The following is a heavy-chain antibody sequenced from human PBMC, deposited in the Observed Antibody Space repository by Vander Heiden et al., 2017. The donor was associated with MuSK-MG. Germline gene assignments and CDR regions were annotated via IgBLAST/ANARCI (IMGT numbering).Heavy chain of an antibody. CDR1: GYTFTGYY. V-gene: IGHV1-2*02. J-gene: IGHJ4*02. CDR2: INPNSGGT. D-gene: IGHD6-13*01. CDR3: ASAPIAAAGTHPLDY. Sequence: QVQLVQSGAEVKKPGASVTVSCKASGYTFTGYYMHWVRQAPGQGLEWMGWINPNSGGTNYAQKFQGRVTMTRDTSISTAYMELSRLRSDDTAVYYCASAPIAAAGTHPLDYWGQGTLVTVSS.